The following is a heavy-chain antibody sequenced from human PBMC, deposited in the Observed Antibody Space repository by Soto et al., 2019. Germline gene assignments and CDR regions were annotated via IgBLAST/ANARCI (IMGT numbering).Heavy chain of an antibody. V-gene: IGHV4-4*02. CDR2: IYHSGST. Sequence: KPSETLSLTCAVSGGSISSSNWWSWVRQPPGKGLEWIGEIYHSGSTNYNPSLKSRVTISVDKSKNQFSLKLSSVTAADTAVYYCARARGGNQYGMDVWGQGTTVTVSS. J-gene: IGHJ6*02. D-gene: IGHD3-10*01. CDR3: ARARGGNQYGMDV. CDR1: GGSISSSNW.